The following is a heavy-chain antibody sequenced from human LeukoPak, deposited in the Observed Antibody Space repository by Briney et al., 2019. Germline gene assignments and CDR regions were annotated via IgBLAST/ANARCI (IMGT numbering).Heavy chain of an antibody. CDR3: ARAATGTAGAFDI. Sequence: GGSLRLSCAASGFTFSSYWMHWVRQAPGKGLVWVSRINGDGSSTSYADSVKGRFTISRDNAKNTLYLQMNSLGVEDTAVYYCARAATGTAGAFDIWGQGTMVTVSS. CDR1: GFTFSSYW. V-gene: IGHV3-74*01. CDR2: INGDGSST. J-gene: IGHJ3*02. D-gene: IGHD1-26*01.